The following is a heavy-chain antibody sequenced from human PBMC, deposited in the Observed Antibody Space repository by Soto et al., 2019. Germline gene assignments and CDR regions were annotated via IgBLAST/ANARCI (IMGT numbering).Heavy chain of an antibody. J-gene: IGHJ4*02. D-gene: IGHD2-2*01. V-gene: IGHV3-21*01. CDR3: ARAPSRVPAANNYFDY. Sequence: GGFLRLSCAASGFTFSSYSMNWVRQAPGKGLEWVSSISSSSSYIYYADSVKGRFTISRDNAKNSLYLQMNSLRAEDTAVYYCARAPSRVPAANNYFDYWGQGTLVTVSS. CDR2: ISSSSSYI. CDR1: GFTFSSYS.